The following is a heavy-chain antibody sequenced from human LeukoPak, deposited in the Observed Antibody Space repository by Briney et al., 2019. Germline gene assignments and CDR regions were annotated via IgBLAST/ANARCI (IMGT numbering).Heavy chain of an antibody. J-gene: IGHJ6*03. CDR2: IRYDGSNK. V-gene: IGHV3-30*02. Sequence: PGGSLRLSCAASGFTFSSYGMHWVSQAPGKGLEWVAFIRYDGSNKNYADSVKGRFTISRDNSKNTLYLQMNSLRGEDTAVYYCARGSSGWYYYYYYMDVWGKGTTVTISS. CDR3: ARGSSGWYYYYYYMDV. CDR1: GFTFSSYG. D-gene: IGHD6-19*01.